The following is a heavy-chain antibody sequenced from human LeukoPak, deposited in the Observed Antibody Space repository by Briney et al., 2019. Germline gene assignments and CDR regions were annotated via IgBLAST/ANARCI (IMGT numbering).Heavy chain of an antibody. Sequence: GGSLRLSCAASGFTFSSYDMHWVRQATGKGLEWVSAIGTAGDTYYPGSVKGRFTISRENAKNSLYLQMNSLRAEDTAVYYCARSRQHQYDSSGHYEIFNWYFDLWGRGTLVTVSS. D-gene: IGHD3-22*01. CDR3: ARSRQHQYDSSGHYEIFNWYFDL. J-gene: IGHJ2*01. CDR2: IGTAGDT. CDR1: GFTFSSYD. V-gene: IGHV3-13*01.